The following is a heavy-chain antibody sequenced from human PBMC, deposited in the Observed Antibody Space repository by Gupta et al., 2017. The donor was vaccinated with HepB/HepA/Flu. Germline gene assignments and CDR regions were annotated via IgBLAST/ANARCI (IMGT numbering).Heavy chain of an antibody. J-gene: IGHJ5*02. CDR3: AYGAGPWGS. Sequence: QVQLRESGPGLVKPSETLSLTCTVSNASVSSDNSYWTWIRQPPGKGLEWIGYIHNSGSTNYNPSRKSRVTISVDTSKNQFSLKLSSVTAADTALYFCAYGAGPWGSWGQGTLVTVSS. CDR2: IHNSGST. V-gene: IGHV4-61*01. CDR1: NASVSSDNSY. D-gene: IGHD3-10*01.